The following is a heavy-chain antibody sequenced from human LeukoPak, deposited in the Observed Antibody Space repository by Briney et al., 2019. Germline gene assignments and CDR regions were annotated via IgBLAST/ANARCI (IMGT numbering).Heavy chain of an antibody. CDR1: GYTFTGYY. Sequence: ASVKVSCKASGYTFTGYYLHWVRQAPGQGLEWMGWINPNSGGTNYAQKFQGRVTMTRDTSVSTAYMEVSSLRPDDTAVYYCARDHYYGSGSYYYAFYYYYYMDVWGKGTTVTISS. CDR3: ARDHYYGSGSYYYAFYYYYYMDV. CDR2: INPNSGGT. V-gene: IGHV1-2*02. D-gene: IGHD3-10*01. J-gene: IGHJ6*03.